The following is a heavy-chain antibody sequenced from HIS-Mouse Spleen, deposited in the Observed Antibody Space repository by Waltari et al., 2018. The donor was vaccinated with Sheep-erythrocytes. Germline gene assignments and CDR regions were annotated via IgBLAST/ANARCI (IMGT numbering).Heavy chain of an antibody. CDR3: AKDAYYDYVWGSYSFDY. J-gene: IGHJ4*02. CDR1: GFTFSSYG. V-gene: IGHV3-30*18. CDR2: ISYDGSNK. Sequence: QVQLVESGGGVVQPGRSLRLSCAASGFTFSSYGMHWFRQAPGKGLEWVAVISYDGSNKYYADSVKGRFTISRDNSKNTLYLQMNSLRAEDTAVYYCAKDAYYDYVWGSYSFDYWGQGTLVTVSS. D-gene: IGHD3-16*01.